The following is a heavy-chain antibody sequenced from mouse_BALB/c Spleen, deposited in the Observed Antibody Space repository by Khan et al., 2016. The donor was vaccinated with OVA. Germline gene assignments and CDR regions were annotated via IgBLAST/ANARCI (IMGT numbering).Heavy chain of an antibody. Sequence: EVQLQESGPSLVKPSQTLSLTCSVTGASITSGYWNWIRKFPGNKLEYMGYIIYTGYTYYNPSLQSRISITRHTSKNQYYLQLNSVTDEDTATYYCARSTYRYAFVYWGQGTLVTVSA. V-gene: IGHV3-8*02. CDR3: ARSTYRYAFVY. CDR2: IIYTGYT. D-gene: IGHD2-12*01. CDR1: GASITSGY. J-gene: IGHJ3*01.